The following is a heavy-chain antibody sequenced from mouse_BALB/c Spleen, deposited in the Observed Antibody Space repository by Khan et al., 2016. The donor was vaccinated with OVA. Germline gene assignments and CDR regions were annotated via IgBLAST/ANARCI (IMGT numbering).Heavy chain of an antibody. D-gene: IGHD2-3*01. Sequence: EVQLQESGPGLVNPSQSLSLTCTVTGYSIPSDYAWNWIRQFPGNKLEWMGYINYSGSTNYNPALKSRISINRDTSKNQFFLQLNSVTTEDTATYYCARDGSRYNYAMDYWGQGTSVTVSS. J-gene: IGHJ4*01. CDR2: INYSGST. CDR3: ARDGSRYNYAMDY. V-gene: IGHV3-2*02. CDR1: GYSIPSDYA.